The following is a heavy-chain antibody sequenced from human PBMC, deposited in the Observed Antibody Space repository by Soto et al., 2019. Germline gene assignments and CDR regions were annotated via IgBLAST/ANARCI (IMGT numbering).Heavy chain of an antibody. CDR1: GFTFSRYW. J-gene: IGHJ5*02. D-gene: IGHD3-16*01. Sequence: GGSLRLSCAASGFTFSRYWMSCVRQAPGKGLAWVANINQDVSVKYSVDSVKGRFTISRDNAKTSLYLQMNSLTADDTAVYHCARDFSLTGSWGQGTLVTVSS. CDR3: ARDFSLTGS. V-gene: IGHV3-7*01. CDR2: INQDVSVK.